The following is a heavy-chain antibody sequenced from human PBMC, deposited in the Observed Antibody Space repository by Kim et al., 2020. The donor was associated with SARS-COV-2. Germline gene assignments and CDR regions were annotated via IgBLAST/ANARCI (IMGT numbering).Heavy chain of an antibody. J-gene: IGHJ5*02. CDR3: ARWGVMGESEHPSWFDP. CDR2: MNPNSGNT. CDR1: GYTFTSYD. D-gene: IGHD3-16*01. Sequence: ASVKVSCKASGYTFTSYDINWVLQATGQGLEWMGWMNPNSGNTGYAQKFQGRVTMTRNTSISTAYMELSSLRSEDTAVYYCARWGVMGESEHPSWFDPWGQGTLVTVSS. V-gene: IGHV1-8*01.